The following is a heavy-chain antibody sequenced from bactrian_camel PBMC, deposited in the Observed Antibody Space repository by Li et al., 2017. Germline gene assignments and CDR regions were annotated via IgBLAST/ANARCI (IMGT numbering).Heavy chain of an antibody. CDR2: ITKGGDT. D-gene: IGHD2*01. CDR3: VKGGTTWTE. Sequence: HVQLVESGGGLVQPGGSLRLSCAASGFAFSRCFMSWVRQAPGKGLEWVSHITKGGDTYYRDSVKGRFTISRDNAKNTLYLQMNSLKTEDTAVYHCVKGGTTWTERGQGTQVTVS. V-gene: IGHV3S1*01. CDR1: GFAFSRCF. J-gene: IGHJ4*01.